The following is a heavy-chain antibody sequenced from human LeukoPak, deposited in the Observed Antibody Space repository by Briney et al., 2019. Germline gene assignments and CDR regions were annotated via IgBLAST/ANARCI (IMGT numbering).Heavy chain of an antibody. V-gene: IGHV3-23*01. Sequence: GGSLRLSCAASGFTFSSCAMSWVRQAPGKGLEWVSAISGSGGSTYYADSVRGRFTISRDNSKNTLYLQMNSLRAEDTAVYYCAKGGHYYYYYGMDVWGQGTTVTVSS. CDR1: GFTFSSCA. CDR2: ISGSGGST. CDR3: AKGGHYYYYYGMDV. J-gene: IGHJ6*02.